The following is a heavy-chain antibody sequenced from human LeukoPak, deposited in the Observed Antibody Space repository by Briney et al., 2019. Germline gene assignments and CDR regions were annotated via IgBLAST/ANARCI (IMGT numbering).Heavy chain of an antibody. CDR3: ARGPNAYYYDSSGYYYAEY. CDR2: IYYSGST. CDR1: GGSISSYY. J-gene: IGHJ4*02. Sequence: PSETLSLTCTVSGGSISSYYWSWIRQPPGKGLEWIGYIYYSGSTNYNPSLKSRVTISVDTSKNQFSLKLSSVTAADTAVYYCARGPNAYYYDSSGYYYAEYRGQGTLVTVSS. D-gene: IGHD3-22*01. V-gene: IGHV4-59*01.